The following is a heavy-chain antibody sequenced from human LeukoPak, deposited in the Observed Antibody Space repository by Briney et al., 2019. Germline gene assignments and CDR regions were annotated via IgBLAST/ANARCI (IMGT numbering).Heavy chain of an antibody. CDR1: GFTYSNCG. J-gene: IGHJ4*02. V-gene: IGHV3-21*01. CDR3: ARCTTGRTFGSLREIKRSREIDY. CDR2: ISSSSSNI. Sequence: GGSLRLSCAASGFTYSNCGMNWVRQAPGKGLEWVSSISSSSSNIYHADSVKGRFTISRDNAKNSLYLQMNSLRVEDTALYYCARCTTGRTFGSLREIKRSREIDYWGQGTLVTVSS. D-gene: IGHD1-1*01.